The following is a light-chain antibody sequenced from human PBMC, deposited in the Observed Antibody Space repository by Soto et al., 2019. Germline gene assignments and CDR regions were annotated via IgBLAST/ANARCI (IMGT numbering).Light chain of an antibody. CDR2: DVS. Sequence: QSVLTQPASVSGSPGQSITISCTGTSSDVGAYNYVSWFQQHPGKAPKLMIYDVSDRPSGVSNRFSGSKSVNTASLTISGLQAEDEADYYSSSYTTSSTRYVFRTGTKVTVL. J-gene: IGLJ1*01. V-gene: IGLV2-14*01. CDR1: SSDVGAYNY. CDR3: SSYTTSSTRYV.